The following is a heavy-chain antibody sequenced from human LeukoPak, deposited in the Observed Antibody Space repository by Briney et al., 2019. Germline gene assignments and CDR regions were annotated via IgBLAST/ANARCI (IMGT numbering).Heavy chain of an antibody. D-gene: IGHD3-3*01. Sequence: GGSLRLSCAASGFTFSNYMMHWVRQAPGKGLVWVSRIKSDGITITYADSVKGRFTISRDNAKNTLYLQMNSLRADDTAIYYCARIGLTTSNFDYWGQGTLVTVSS. CDR2: IKSDGITI. CDR3: ARIGLTTSNFDY. V-gene: IGHV3-74*01. J-gene: IGHJ4*02. CDR1: GFTFSNYM.